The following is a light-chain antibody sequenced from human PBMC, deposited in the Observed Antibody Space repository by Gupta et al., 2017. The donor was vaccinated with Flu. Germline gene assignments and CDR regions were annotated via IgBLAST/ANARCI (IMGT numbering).Light chain of an antibody. J-gene: IGLJ3*02. CDR1: DYGSTS. V-gene: IGLV3-21*03. CDR3: QVWDTSSDNRWV. CDR2: DDR. Sequence: RTAVTTLGGSDYGSTSWYWYQHMPGQAPCRVVYDDRERHSGIPERVSGSNPGNTATITISGVEAGDEADYYCQVWDTSSDNRWVFGGGTKLTVL.